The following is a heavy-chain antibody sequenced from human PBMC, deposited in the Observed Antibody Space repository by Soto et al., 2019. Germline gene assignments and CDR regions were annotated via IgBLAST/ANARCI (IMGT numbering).Heavy chain of an antibody. CDR2: IIPIFGTA. D-gene: IGHD3-3*01. CDR3: ARGPILHNGAYYYYYGMDV. J-gene: IGHJ6*02. CDR1: GGTFSSYA. V-gene: IGHV1-69*01. Sequence: VKVSCKASGGTFSSYAISWVRQAPGQGLEWMGGIIPIFGTANYAQKFQGRVTITADESTSTAYMELSSLRSEDTAVYYCARGPILHNGAYYYYYGMDVWGQGTTVTVS.